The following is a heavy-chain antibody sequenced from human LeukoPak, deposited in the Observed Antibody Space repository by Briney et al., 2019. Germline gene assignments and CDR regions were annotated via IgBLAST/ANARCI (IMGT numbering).Heavy chain of an antibody. Sequence: SETLSLTCAVSGGSISSGGYSWSWIRQPPGKGLEWIGYIYHSGSTYYNPSLKSRVTISVDTSKNQFSLKLSSVTAADTAVYYCARLSGYSSSWYEVDYWGQGTLVTVSS. J-gene: IGHJ4*02. CDR1: GGSISSGGYS. CDR2: IYHSGST. D-gene: IGHD6-13*01. V-gene: IGHV4-30-2*02. CDR3: ARLSGYSSSWYEVDY.